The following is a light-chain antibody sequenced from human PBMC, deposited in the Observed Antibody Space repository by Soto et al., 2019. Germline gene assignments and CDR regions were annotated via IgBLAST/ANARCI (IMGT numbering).Light chain of an antibody. Sequence: QSALTQPASMSGSPGQSITLSCTGTSSDIGTYNYVSWYQQHPGKVPKLMIYEVSNRPSGVSNRFSGSKSGNAASLTISGLQAEDEADYYCSSYTSSSTFLLFGGGTKLTVL. CDR1: SSDIGTYNY. V-gene: IGLV2-14*01. CDR2: EVS. CDR3: SSYTSSSTFLL. J-gene: IGLJ2*01.